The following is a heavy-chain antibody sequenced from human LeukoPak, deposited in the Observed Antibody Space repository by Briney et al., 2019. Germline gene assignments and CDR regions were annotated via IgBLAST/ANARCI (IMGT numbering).Heavy chain of an antibody. V-gene: IGHV1-2*02. D-gene: IGHD3-10*01. Sequence: ASVKVSCKASGYTFTGCYMHWVRQAPGQGLEWMGWINPNSGGTNYAQKFQGRVTMTRDTSISTAYMELSRLRSDDTAVYYCARGGGSGSYWVAFDIWGQGTMVTVSS. CDR2: INPNSGGT. CDR3: ARGGGSGSYWVAFDI. J-gene: IGHJ3*02. CDR1: GYTFTGCY.